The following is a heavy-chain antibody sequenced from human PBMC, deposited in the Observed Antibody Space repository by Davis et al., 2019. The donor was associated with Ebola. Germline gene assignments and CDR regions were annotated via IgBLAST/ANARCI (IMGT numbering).Heavy chain of an antibody. CDR1: GFTFSSYS. CDR2: ISSSSSTI. D-gene: IGHD2-2*01. Sequence: PGGSLRLSCAASGFTFSSYSMNWVRQAPGKGLEWVSYISSSSSTIYYADSVKGRFTISRDNAKNSLYLQMNSLRAEDTAVYYCARRYPRGVVPAAPPDYGMDVWGQGTTVTVSS. V-gene: IGHV3-48*01. CDR3: ARRYPRGVVPAAPPDYGMDV. J-gene: IGHJ6*02.